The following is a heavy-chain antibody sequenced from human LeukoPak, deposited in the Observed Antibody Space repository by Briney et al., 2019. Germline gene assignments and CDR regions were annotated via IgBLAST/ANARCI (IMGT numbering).Heavy chain of an antibody. J-gene: IGHJ4*02. CDR2: ISYDGINQ. CDR3: TLTTFGVVYYFDY. V-gene: IGHV3-30*04. CDR1: GFTFGSYA. D-gene: IGHD1/OR15-1a*01. Sequence: GGSLRLSCATSGFTFGSYAMHWVRQAPGKGLEWVALISYDGINQYYADSVKGRFIISRDNSKNTLYLQLNSLRLEDTAVYYCTLTTFGVVYYFDYWGQGTLVTVSS.